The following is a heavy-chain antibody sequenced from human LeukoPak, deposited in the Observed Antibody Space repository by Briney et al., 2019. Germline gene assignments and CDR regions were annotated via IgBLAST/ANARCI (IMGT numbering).Heavy chain of an antibody. D-gene: IGHD6-19*01. CDR3: AKKGYSNGWRDSYYFDC. Sequence: PGGSLRLSCAASGFTFSSYDMHWVRQATGKGLEWVSAIGTAGDTYYPGSVKGRFTISRDNSKLYLQMNSLRAEDTAVYYCAKKGYSNGWRDSYYFDCWGQGTLVTVSS. V-gene: IGHV3-13*01. CDR1: GFTFSSYD. J-gene: IGHJ4*02. CDR2: IGTAGDT.